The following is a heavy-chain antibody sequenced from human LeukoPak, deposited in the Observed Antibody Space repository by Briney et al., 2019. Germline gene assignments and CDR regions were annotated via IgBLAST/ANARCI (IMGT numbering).Heavy chain of an antibody. CDR1: GFTFDDYA. CDR2: ISSSDSAI. Sequence: PGGSLRLSCAASGFTFDDYAMHWVRQAPGKALECISYISSSDSAIYYADSVKGRFTISRDNAKNSLYLQMNSLRAEDTAVYYCARERLNRVRLTYYYYGVDVWGQGTTVTVSS. V-gene: IGHV3-11*01. J-gene: IGHJ6*02. CDR3: ARERLNRVRLTYYYYGVDV. D-gene: IGHD3-10*01.